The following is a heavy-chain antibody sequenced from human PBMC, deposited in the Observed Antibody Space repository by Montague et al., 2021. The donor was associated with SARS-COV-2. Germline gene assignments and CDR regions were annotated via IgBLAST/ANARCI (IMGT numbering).Heavy chain of an antibody. CDR3: ARTPAVYVVVVPAARGHFDY. V-gene: IGHV4-39*07. D-gene: IGHD2-2*01. CDR2: IFYSGST. Sequence: SETLSLTCTVSGGSISSSSYYWGWIRQPPGKGLEWIGSIFYSGSTDYNPSLKSRVTISVDTSKNQFSLKLSSVTAADTAVYYCARTPAVYVVVVPAARGHFDYWGQGTLVTVSS. J-gene: IGHJ4*02. CDR1: GGSISSSSYY.